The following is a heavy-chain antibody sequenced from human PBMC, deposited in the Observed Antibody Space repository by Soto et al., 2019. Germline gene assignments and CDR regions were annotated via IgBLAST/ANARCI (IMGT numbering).Heavy chain of an antibody. J-gene: IGHJ4*02. CDR2: IHPRDSDI. Sequence: GESLKISCKSSADILTSYWIGWVRQMPGKGLEYMGIIHPRDSDIRYSPSFQGQVIISGDRSITTAYLQWSSLKVSDTAMYYCARLGAGGWSAGFDSWGQGALVTVPS. D-gene: IGHD6-19*01. CDR3: ARLGAGGWSAGFDS. V-gene: IGHV5-51*01. CDR1: ADILTSYW.